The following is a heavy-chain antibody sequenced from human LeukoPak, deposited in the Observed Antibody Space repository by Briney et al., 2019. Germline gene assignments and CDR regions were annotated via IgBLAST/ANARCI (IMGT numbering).Heavy chain of an antibody. CDR1: GFTFSSYG. D-gene: IGHD3-10*01. J-gene: IGHJ3*02. CDR2: ISYDGSNK. Sequence: GGSLRLSCAASGFTFSSYGMHWVRQAPGKGLEWVAVISYDGSNKYYADSVKGRFTISRDNSKNTLYLQMNSLRAEDTAVYYCANAYGSGSDAFDIWGQGTRVTVSS. CDR3: ANAYGSGSDAFDI. V-gene: IGHV3-30*18.